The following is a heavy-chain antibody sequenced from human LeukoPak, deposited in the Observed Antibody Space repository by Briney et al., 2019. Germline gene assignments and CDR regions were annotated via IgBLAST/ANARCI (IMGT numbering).Heavy chain of an antibody. CDR1: GFTFSSYA. J-gene: IGHJ6*02. CDR2: ISGSGGSR. CDR3: AKSGYDFWSGYYSSPEYGMDA. Sequence: PGGSLRLSCAASGFTFSSYAVSWVRQAPGEGLEWVSAISGSGGSRYYADSVKGRFTISRDNSKNTLYLQMNSLRAEDTAVYYCAKSGYDFWSGYYSSPEYGMDAWGQGTTVTVSS. V-gene: IGHV3-23*01. D-gene: IGHD3-3*01.